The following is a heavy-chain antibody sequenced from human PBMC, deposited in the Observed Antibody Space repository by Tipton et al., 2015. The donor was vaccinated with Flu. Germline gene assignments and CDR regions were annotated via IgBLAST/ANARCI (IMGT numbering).Heavy chain of an antibody. CDR1: GYTFTSYG. CDR2: ISAYNGNT. CDR3: ARVTYYYDSSGYYGIEYFDY. V-gene: IGHV1-18*01. D-gene: IGHD3-22*01. Sequence: QMQLVQSGAGVRKPGASVKVSCKASGYTFTSYGISWVRQAPGQGLEWMGWISAYNGNTNYAQKLQGRVTMTTDTSTSTAYMELRSLRSDDTAVYYCARVTYYYDSSGYYGIEYFDYWGQGTLVTVSS. J-gene: IGHJ4*02.